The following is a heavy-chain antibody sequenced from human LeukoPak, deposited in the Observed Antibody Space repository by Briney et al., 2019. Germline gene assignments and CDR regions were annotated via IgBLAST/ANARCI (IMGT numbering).Heavy chain of an antibody. CDR2: ISYHGTSK. V-gene: IGHV3-30-3*01. CDR1: EFMLTNYA. J-gene: IGHJ4*02. Sequence: PGGSLRLSCAASEFMLTNYAMHWVRQAPGKGLEWVAVISYHGTSKYYADSVKGRLTISRDISRNTLYLQMDSLRAEDTAVYYCARAGPNDHRFDYWGQGTLVTVSS. D-gene: IGHD1-1*01. CDR3: ARAGPNDHRFDY.